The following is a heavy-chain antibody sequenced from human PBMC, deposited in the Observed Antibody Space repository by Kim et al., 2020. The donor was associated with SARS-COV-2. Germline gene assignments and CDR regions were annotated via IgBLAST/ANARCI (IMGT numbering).Heavy chain of an antibody. D-gene: IGHD1-1*01. J-gene: IGHJ4*02. CDR3: ARDGTTRNGGYYFDY. Sequence: QKFQGRVTITRDTSARPFYMELSSLSSEDTAVYYCARDGTTRNGGYYFDYWGQGALVTVSS. V-gene: IGHV1-3*01.